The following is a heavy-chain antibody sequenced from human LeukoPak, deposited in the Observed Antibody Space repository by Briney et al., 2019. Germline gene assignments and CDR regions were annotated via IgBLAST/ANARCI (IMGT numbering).Heavy chain of an antibody. CDR3: ARKGGAYRGGDCYSGGWFDP. CDR1: GGSFSGYY. Sequence: PSETLSLTCAVYGGSFSGYYWSWIRQPPGKGLEWIGEINHSGSTNYNPSLKSRVTISVDTSKNQFSLKLSSVTAADTAMYYCARKGGAYRGGDCYSGGWFDPWGQGTLVTVSS. D-gene: IGHD2-21*02. J-gene: IGHJ5*02. CDR2: INHSGST. V-gene: IGHV4-34*01.